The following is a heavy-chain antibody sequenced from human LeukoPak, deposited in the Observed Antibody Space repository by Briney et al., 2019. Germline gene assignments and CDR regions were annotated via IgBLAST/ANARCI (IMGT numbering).Heavy chain of an antibody. Sequence: ASVKVSCKASGYSFTSYDINWVRQATGQGLEWMGWMNPNSGHTGYAQKFQGRVTMTEDTSTDTAYMELSSLRSEDTAVYYCATGLYNWNLPRDYWGQGTLVTVSS. CDR3: ATGLYNWNLPRDY. D-gene: IGHD1-1*01. V-gene: IGHV1-8*01. CDR1: GYSFTSYD. CDR2: MNPNSGHT. J-gene: IGHJ4*02.